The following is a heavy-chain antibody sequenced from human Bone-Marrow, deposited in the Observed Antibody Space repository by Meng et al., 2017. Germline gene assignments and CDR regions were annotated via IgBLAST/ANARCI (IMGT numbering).Heavy chain of an antibody. D-gene: IGHD3-10*01. J-gene: IGHJ5*02. CDR2: IKQDGSEK. Sequence: GESLKISCAASGFTFSSYWMSWVRQAPGKGLEWVANIKQDGSEKYYVDSVKGRFTISRDNSKNTLYLQMNSLRPEDTAVYYCARFLGSGTYTDWFDPWGQGTLVTVSS. CDR3: ARFLGSGTYTDWFDP. CDR1: GFTFSSYW. V-gene: IGHV3-7*01.